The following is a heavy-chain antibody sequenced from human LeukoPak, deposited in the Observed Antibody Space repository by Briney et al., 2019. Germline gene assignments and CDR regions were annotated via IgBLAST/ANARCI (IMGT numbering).Heavy chain of an antibody. CDR3: AKRQVTANWYYFHF. CDR2: VSSDGSNK. Sequence: GGSLRPSCAASGFTLSTYGMHWVRQAPGKGLEWVAVVSSDGSNKFYADSVKGRFTISRDGSKNTLYLQMNSLRPDDTAVYFCAKRQVTANWYYFHFWGQGTLVTVSS. J-gene: IGHJ4*02. D-gene: IGHD2-21*02. CDR1: GFTLSTYG. V-gene: IGHV3-30*18.